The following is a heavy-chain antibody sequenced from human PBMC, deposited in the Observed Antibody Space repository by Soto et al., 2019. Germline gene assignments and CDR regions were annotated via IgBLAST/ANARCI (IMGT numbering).Heavy chain of an antibody. CDR1: GFTFSNFA. CDR2: ISYDGNNK. V-gene: IGHV3-30*18. J-gene: IGHJ5*02. Sequence: QVRLVESGGGVVQPARSLRLSCAASGFTFSNFAMHWVRQAPGQGLEWVALISYDGNNKYYADSVKGQFTISRDNSENTLFLQMNSLRAEDTAVYYCAKDKVVRGYCSSTSCYGWFDPWGQGTLVTVSS. D-gene: IGHD2-2*01. CDR3: AKDKVVRGYCSSTSCYGWFDP.